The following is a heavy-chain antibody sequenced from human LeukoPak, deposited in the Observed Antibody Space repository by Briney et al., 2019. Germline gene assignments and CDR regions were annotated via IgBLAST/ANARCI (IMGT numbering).Heavy chain of an antibody. CDR1: GFTFSDYY. CDR2: ISSSGSTI. J-gene: IGHJ5*02. CDR3: ARGLYSSGWYYVDP. Sequence: GGSLRLSCAASGFTFSDYYMRWIRQAPGKGLEWVSYISSSGSTIYYADSVKGRFTISRDNAKNSLYLQVSSLRAEDTAVYYCARGLYSSGWYYVDPWGQGTLVTVSS. D-gene: IGHD6-19*01. V-gene: IGHV3-11*01.